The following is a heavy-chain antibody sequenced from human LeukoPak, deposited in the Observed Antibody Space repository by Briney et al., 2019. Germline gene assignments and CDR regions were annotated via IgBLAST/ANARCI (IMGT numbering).Heavy chain of an antibody. J-gene: IGHJ5*02. CDR3: ARHDWFDP. CDR1: GFTFSNCA. V-gene: IGHV3-23*01. D-gene: IGHD3-3*01. CDR2: ISDSGGRT. Sequence: GGSLRLSCAASGFTFSNCAMNWVRQAPGKGLEWVSAISDSGGRTYYADSVKGRFTISRDNSKNTLYLQMNSLRAEDTAVYYCARHDWFDPWGQGTLVTVSS.